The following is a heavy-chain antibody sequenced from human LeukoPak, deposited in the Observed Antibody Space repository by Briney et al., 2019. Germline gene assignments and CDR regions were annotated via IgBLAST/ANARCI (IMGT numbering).Heavy chain of an antibody. CDR1: GYTFTSYY. Sequence: GASVKVSCKASGYTFTSYYMHWVRQAPGQGLEWMGIINPSGGSTSYAQKFQGRVTMTRDTSTSTVYMELSSLRSEDTAVYYCARALTYYYDSSGYYYELSDAFDIWGQGTMVTVSS. CDR3: ARALTYYYDSSGYYYELSDAFDI. V-gene: IGHV1-46*01. D-gene: IGHD3-22*01. J-gene: IGHJ3*02. CDR2: INPSGGST.